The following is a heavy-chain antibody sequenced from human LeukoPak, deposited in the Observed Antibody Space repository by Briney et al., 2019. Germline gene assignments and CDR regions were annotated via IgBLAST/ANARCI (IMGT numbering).Heavy chain of an antibody. CDR3: ARHVGRVNNPSSGWYN. V-gene: IGHV4-39*01. Sequence: SETLSLTCTVSGGSISSRPYYWGWVRQPPGKGLAWIGTISYSGTTYYSPSLKSRVTISLDTSKNQFSLKLSSVTAADTAVYYCARHVGRVNNPSSGWYNWGQGTLVTVSS. CDR1: GGSISSRPYY. J-gene: IGHJ4*02. CDR2: ISYSGTT. D-gene: IGHD6-19*01.